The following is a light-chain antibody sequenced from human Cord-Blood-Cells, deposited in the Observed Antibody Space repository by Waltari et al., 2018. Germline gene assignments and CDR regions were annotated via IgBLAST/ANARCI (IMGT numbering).Light chain of an antibody. CDR1: SSDVGSYNL. J-gene: IGLJ3*02. CDR3: CSYAGSSSWV. V-gene: IGLV2-23*01. Sequence: ITISCTGTSSDVGSYNLVSWYQQHPGKAPKLMIYEGSKRPSGVSNRFSGSKSGNTASLTISGLQAEDEADYYCCSYAGSSSWVFGGGTKLTVL. CDR2: EGS.